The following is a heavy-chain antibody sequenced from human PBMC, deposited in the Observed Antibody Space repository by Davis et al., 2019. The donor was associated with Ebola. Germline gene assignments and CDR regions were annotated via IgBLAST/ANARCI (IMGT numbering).Heavy chain of an antibody. CDR1: GGSISSGDYY. CDR3: ARQGEHYNWFDP. Sequence: MPSETLSLTCTVSGGSISSGDYYWSWIRQPPGKGLEWIGYIYYSGSTYYNPSLKSRVTISVDTSKNQFSLKLSSVTAADTAVYYCARQGEHYNWFDPWGQGTLVTVSS. V-gene: IGHV4-30-4*01. D-gene: IGHD1-26*01. CDR2: IYYSGST. J-gene: IGHJ5*02.